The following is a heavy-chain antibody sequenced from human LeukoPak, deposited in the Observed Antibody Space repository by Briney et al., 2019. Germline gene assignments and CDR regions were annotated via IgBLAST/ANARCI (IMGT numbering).Heavy chain of an antibody. J-gene: IGHJ4*02. V-gene: IGHV1-18*01. CDR3: ARGGSGWFSDY. CDR2: INPYNGNT. CDR1: GHMFTTYG. D-gene: IGHD6-19*01. Sequence: GASVKVSCKASGHMFTTYGIAWVRQAPGQGLEWMGWINPYNGNTNYAQMLQDRVTMTTDTSTSTTYMELRSLRSDDTALYYCARGGSGWFSDYWGQGTLVTVSS.